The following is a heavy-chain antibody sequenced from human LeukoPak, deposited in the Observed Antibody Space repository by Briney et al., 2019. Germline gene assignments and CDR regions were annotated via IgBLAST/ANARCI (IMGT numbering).Heavy chain of an antibody. CDR3: ARGEKVRLHGLLNQGPPYYYYYYMDV. CDR2: ISTDGTYT. V-gene: IGHV3-74*03. D-gene: IGHD3-3*01. J-gene: IGHJ6*03. CDR1: GFTFSSYW. Sequence: PGGSLRLSCAASGFTFSSYWMHWVRQAPGKGLVWVSRISTDGTYTEYADSVKGRFTISRDNAKNTLYLQMNSLRAEDTAVYYCARGEKVRLHGLLNQGPPYYYYYYMDVWGKGTTVTVSS.